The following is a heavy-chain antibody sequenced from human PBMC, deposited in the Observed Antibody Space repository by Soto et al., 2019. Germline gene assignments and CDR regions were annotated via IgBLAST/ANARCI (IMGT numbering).Heavy chain of an antibody. V-gene: IGHV4-30-4*01. CDR1: GGSISSGDYN. D-gene: IGHD5-18*01. Sequence: QVQLQESGPGLVKPSQTLYLICSVSGGSISSGDYNWSWIRQPPGKGLEWIGYIYYSGSTYYNPSLKSRVTISVDTSKNQFSLKLNSVTAADTAVYHCAIYTAMEPTFDYWGQGTPVTVSS. CDR2: IYYSGST. J-gene: IGHJ4*02. CDR3: AIYTAMEPTFDY.